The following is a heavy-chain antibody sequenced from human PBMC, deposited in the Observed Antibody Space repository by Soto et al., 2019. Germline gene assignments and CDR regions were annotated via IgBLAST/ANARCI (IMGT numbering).Heavy chain of an antibody. D-gene: IGHD3-10*01. J-gene: IGHJ3*02. CDR1: GGTFSSYA. Sequence: VASVKVSCKASGGTFSSYAISWVRQAPGQGLEWMGGIIPIFGTANYAQKFQGRVTITADKSTSTAYMELSSLRSEDTAVYYCASNYGSGSYLAFDIWGQGTMVTVSS. CDR2: IIPIFGTA. CDR3: ASNYGSGSYLAFDI. V-gene: IGHV1-69*06.